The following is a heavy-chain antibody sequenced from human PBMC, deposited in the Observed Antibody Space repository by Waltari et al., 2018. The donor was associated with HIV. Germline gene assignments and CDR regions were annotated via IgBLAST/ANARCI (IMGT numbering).Heavy chain of an antibody. CDR3: ARGQAGIAAHYYYYGMDV. Sequence: QVQLVQSGAEVKKPGASVKVSCKVSGYTFTGYYMHWVRQAPGQGLEGRGWINPNSGSTNEAQKFQGRVTMTRDTSISTAYMELSRLRSDDTAVYYCARGQAGIAAHYYYYGMDVWGQGTTVTVSS. D-gene: IGHD6-13*01. V-gene: IGHV1-2*02. CDR2: INPNSGST. CDR1: GYTFTGYY. J-gene: IGHJ6*02.